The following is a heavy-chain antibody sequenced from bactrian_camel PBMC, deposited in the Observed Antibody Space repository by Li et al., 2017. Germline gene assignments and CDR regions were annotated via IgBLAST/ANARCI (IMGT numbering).Heavy chain of an antibody. CDR2: INSSGRST. V-gene: IGHV3S40*01. CDR3: ALTSAGGSRYGVPVWYNY. D-gene: IGHD2*01. J-gene: IGHJ4*01. Sequence: DVQLVESGGGSVQAGGSLRLSCAASGYIVSCFCMTWVRQAPGKGLERVSDINSSGRSTNYADSVKGRFTISRDNAKNTVYLQMNSLKSEDTALYYCALTSAGGSRYGVPVWYNYWGQGTQVTVS. CDR1: GYIVSCFC.